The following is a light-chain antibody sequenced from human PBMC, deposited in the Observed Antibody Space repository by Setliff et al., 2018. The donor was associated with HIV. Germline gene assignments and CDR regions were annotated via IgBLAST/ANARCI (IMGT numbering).Light chain of an antibody. V-gene: IGLV2-14*03. J-gene: IGLJ1*01. CDR1: SSDVGGYNY. CDR2: DVS. CDR3: SSYTSSSSYV. Sequence: SVLTQPASVSGSRGQSITISCTGTSSDVGGYNYVSWYQQHPGKAPKPMIYDVSNRPSGVSNRFSGSKSGNTASLTISGLQAEDEADYYCSSYTSSSSYVFGTGTKVT.